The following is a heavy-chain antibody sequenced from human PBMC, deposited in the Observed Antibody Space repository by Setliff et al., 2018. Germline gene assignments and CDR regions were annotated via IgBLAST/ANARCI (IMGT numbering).Heavy chain of an antibody. Sequence: SETLSLTCNVYGGSFDTYCWSWIRQPPGKGLEWFGEINHSGSGDYTPSFKGRVTISVDTSKKQFSLTLTSVTAADTALYYCRQAVVGRDVFDIWGQGTVVTVSS. CDR2: INHSGSG. D-gene: IGHD1-1*01. CDR1: GGSFDTYC. CDR3: RQAVVGRDVFDI. V-gene: IGHV4-34*01. J-gene: IGHJ3*02.